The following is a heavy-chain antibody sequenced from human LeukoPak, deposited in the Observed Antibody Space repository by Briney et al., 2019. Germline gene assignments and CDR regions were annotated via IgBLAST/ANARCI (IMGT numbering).Heavy chain of an antibody. Sequence: GGSLRLSCAASEFTFDNYAMSWVRQAPGKGLEWVSVISGSGYYSYYADSVKGRFTVSRDNSKTTLYLQMNSLRADDTAVYYCAKGGPTGSNYFDFWGQGTLVTVSS. D-gene: IGHD1-26*01. CDR2: ISGSGYYS. CDR1: EFTFDNYA. J-gene: IGHJ4*02. CDR3: AKGGPTGSNYFDF. V-gene: IGHV3-23*01.